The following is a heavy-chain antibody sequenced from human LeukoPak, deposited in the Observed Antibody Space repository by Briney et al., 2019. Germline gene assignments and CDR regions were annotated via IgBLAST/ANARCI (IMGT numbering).Heavy chain of an antibody. CDR3: ARDGSPGNGYDDPLFDY. CDR1: GFTFSSYS. J-gene: IGHJ4*02. CDR2: ISSSSSYI. Sequence: PGGSLRLSCAASGFTFSSYSMNWVRQAPGKGLEWVSSISSSSSYIYYADSVKGRFTISRDNAKNSLYLQMNSLRAEDTAVYYCARDGSPGNGYDDPLFDYWGQGTLVTVSS. V-gene: IGHV3-21*01. D-gene: IGHD5-12*01.